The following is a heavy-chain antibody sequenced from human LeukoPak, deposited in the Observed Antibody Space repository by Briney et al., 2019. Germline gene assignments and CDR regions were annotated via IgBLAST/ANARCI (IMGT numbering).Heavy chain of an antibody. CDR1: GYTFTSYD. J-gene: IGHJ6*03. V-gene: IGHV1-8*03. CDR3: ARARLDCSSTSCYSGSDRVYDYYMDV. D-gene: IGHD2-2*01. CDR2: MNPNSGNT. Sequence: ASVKVSCKASGYTFTSYDINWVRQATGQGLEWMGWMNPNSGNTGYAQKFQGRVTITRNTSISTAYMELSSLRSEDTAVYYCARARLDCSSTSCYSGSDRVYDYYMDVWGKGTTVTVSS.